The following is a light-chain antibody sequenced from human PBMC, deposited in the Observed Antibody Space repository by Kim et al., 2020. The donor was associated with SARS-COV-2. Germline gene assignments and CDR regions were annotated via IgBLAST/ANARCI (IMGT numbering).Light chain of an antibody. CDR2: GKN. CDR1: SLRSYY. Sequence: SSELTQDPALSVALGQTVRITCQGDSLRSYYTTWYQQKPGQAPIVVVYGKNNRPSGIPDRFSGSSSGNTASLTITGSQAGDEADYYCNSRDNNDYVLFGG. J-gene: IGLJ2*01. CDR3: NSRDNNDYVL. V-gene: IGLV3-19*01.